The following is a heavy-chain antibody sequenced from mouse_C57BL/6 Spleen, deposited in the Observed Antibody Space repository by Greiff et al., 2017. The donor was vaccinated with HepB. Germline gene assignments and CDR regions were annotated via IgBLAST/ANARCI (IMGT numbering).Heavy chain of an antibody. V-gene: IGHV1-69*01. CDR1: GYTFTSYW. D-gene: IGHD2-3*01. Sequence: QVQLQQPGAELVMPGASVKLSCKASGYTFTSYWMHWVKQRPGQGLEWIGEIDPSDSYTNYNQKFKGKSTLTVDKSSSTAYMQLSSLTSEDSAVYYCARKGYDGGDYWGQGTSVTVSS. CDR3: ARKGYDGGDY. J-gene: IGHJ4*01. CDR2: IDPSDSYT.